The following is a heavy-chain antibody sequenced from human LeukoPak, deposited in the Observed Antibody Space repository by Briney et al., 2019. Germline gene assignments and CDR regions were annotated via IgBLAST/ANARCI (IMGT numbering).Heavy chain of an antibody. V-gene: IGHV3-21*01. CDR2: ISNSGNYI. CDR1: GFTFSTYS. Sequence: GSLRLSCAASGFTFSTYSMNWVRQAPGKGLEWVSSISNSGNYIYYADSVKGRFTISRDNAKNSLYLQMNSLRAEDTALYYCAREWFGELRLIDYWGQGTLVTVSS. CDR3: AREWFGELRLIDY. J-gene: IGHJ4*02. D-gene: IGHD3-10*01.